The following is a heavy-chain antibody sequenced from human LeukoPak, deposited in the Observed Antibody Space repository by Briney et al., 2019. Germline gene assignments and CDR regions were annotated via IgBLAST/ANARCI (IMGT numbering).Heavy chain of an antibody. CDR2: IKQEGSEK. J-gene: IGHJ4*02. CDR3: ARDRSVTYYDFWSGYLDHYFDY. Sequence: GGSLRLSCAASGFTFSSYWMSWVRQAPGKGLEWVANIKQEGSEKYYVDSVKGRFTISRDNAKNSLYLQMNSLRAEDTAVYYCARDRSVTYYDFWSGYLDHYFDYWGQGTLVTVSS. V-gene: IGHV3-7*01. D-gene: IGHD3-3*01. CDR1: GFTFSSYW.